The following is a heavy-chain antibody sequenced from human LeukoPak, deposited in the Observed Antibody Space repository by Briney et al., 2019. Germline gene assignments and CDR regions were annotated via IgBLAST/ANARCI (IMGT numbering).Heavy chain of an antibody. CDR3: ARDRRSLGDGYNWGIDY. J-gene: IGHJ4*02. CDR1: GFTFSSYS. V-gene: IGHV3-21*01. CDR2: ISSSSSYI. Sequence: GGSLRLSCAASGFTFSSYSMNWVRQAPGKGLEWVSSISSSSSYIYYADSVKGRFTTSRDNAKNSLYLQMNSLRAEDTAVYYCARDRRSLGDGYNWGIDYWGQGTLVTVSS. D-gene: IGHD5-24*01.